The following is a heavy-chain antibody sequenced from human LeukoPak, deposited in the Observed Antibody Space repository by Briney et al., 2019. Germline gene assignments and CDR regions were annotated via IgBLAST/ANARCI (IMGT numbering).Heavy chain of an antibody. D-gene: IGHD2-21*01. CDR2: IYYSGTT. V-gene: IGHV4-39*07. CDR1: GGSISSSSYY. J-gene: IGHJ5*02. Sequence: SETLSLTCTVSGGSISSSSYYWGWIRQPPGKGLEWIGSIYYSGTTYYNPSLKSRVTISVDTSKNQFSLKLSSVTAADTAVYYCARTILWGLGFDPWGQGTLVTVSS. CDR3: ARTILWGLGFDP.